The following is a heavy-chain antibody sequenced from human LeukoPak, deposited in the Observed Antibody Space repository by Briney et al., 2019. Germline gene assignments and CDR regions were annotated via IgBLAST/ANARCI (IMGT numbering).Heavy chain of an antibody. J-gene: IGHJ5*02. D-gene: IGHD3-3*01. CDR2: ITPIFGTA. CDR3: AESITIFGVVLDSWFDP. V-gene: IGHV1-69*13. CDR1: GGTFSSYA. Sequence: ASVKVSCKASGGTFSSYAISWVRQAPGQGLEWMGGITPIFGTANYAQKFQGRVTITADESTSTAYMELSSLRSEDTAVYYCAESITIFGVVLDSWFDPWGQGTLVTVSS.